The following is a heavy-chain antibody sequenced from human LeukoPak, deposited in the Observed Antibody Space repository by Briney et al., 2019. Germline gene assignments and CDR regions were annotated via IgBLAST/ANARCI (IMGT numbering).Heavy chain of an antibody. Sequence: GGSLRLSCAASGFTFSSYEMNWVRQAPGKGLEWVSYISSSGSTIYYADSVKGRFTISRDNAKNSLYLQMDSLRAEDTAVYYCAKTPGFYGPFDYWGQGTLVTVSS. CDR2: ISSSGSTI. J-gene: IGHJ4*02. V-gene: IGHV3-48*03. CDR1: GFTFSSYE. D-gene: IGHD3-3*01. CDR3: AKTPGFYGPFDY.